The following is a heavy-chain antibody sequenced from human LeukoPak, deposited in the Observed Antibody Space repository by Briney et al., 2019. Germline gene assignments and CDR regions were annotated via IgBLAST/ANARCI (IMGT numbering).Heavy chain of an antibody. Sequence: GGSLRLSCAASGFTFPNYAMNWVRQAPGKGLEWVSSISGSGRRTYYADSVKGRFTSSRDNSKNTVYLEMNSLRAEDTALYYCASPGIAAFSITHLDFWGHGALVTVSS. CDR1: GFTFPNYA. CDR2: ISGSGRRT. V-gene: IGHV3-23*01. CDR3: ASPGIAAFSITHLDF. J-gene: IGHJ4*01. D-gene: IGHD6-13*01.